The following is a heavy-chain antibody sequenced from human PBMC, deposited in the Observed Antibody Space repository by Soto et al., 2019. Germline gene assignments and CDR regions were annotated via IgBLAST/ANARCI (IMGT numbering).Heavy chain of an antibody. CDR1: GYPFSTHG. CDR3: ARDARGPISDSYFDY. CDR2: ISAYNGNT. D-gene: IGHD3-10*01. Sequence: QVQLVHSGAEVKKPGASVKVSCKAEGYPFSTHGITWVRQAPGQGPEWMGWISAYNGNTDSAEKFQGRVTMTTDTSTATAYMELRSLRSDDTAVYYCARDARGPISDSYFDYWGQGTLVIVAS. V-gene: IGHV1-18*04. J-gene: IGHJ4*02.